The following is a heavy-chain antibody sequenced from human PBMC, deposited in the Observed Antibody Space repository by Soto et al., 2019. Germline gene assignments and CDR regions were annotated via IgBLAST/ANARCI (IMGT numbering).Heavy chain of an antibody. Sequence: SETLSLTCTVSGGSVSSGGYYWSWIRQHPGKGLEWIGYIYYSGSTYYNPSLKSRVTISVDTSKNQFSLKLSSVTAADTAVYYCARDQNVAGLFDYWGQGTLVTVSS. J-gene: IGHJ4*02. CDR1: GGSVSSGGYY. CDR2: IYYSGST. D-gene: IGHD6-19*01. CDR3: ARDQNVAGLFDY. V-gene: IGHV4-31*03.